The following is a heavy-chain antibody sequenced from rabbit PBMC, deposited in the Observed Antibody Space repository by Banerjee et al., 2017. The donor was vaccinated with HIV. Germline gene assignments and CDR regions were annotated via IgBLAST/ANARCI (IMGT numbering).Heavy chain of an antibody. CDR1: GLTISSGYW. V-gene: IGHV1S45*01. CDR2: IYTDNNSP. Sequence: QEQLVESRGGLVQPGESLTLSCKASGLTISSGYWIDWVRQAPGKGLEWIGSIYTDNNSPWYASWAKGRFTISKTSSTTVTLQMTSLTAADTATYFCARDLAGVIGWNFGLWGQGTLVTVS. CDR3: ARDLAGVIGWNFGL. D-gene: IGHD4-1*01. J-gene: IGHJ3*01.